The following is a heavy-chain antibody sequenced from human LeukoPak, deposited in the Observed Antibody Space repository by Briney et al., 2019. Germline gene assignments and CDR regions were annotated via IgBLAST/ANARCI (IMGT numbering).Heavy chain of an antibody. CDR1: GYTFTAYY. D-gene: IGHD6-6*01. CDR2: INPNSGGT. Sequence: ASVKVSCKASGYTFTAYYMHWVRQAPGQGLEWMGWINPNSGGTNYAQKFQGRVTMTRDTSISTAYMELSRLRSDDTAVYYCARTIGAARLLRRGSSWFDPWGQGTLVTVSS. J-gene: IGHJ5*02. V-gene: IGHV1-2*02. CDR3: ARTIGAARLLRRGSSWFDP.